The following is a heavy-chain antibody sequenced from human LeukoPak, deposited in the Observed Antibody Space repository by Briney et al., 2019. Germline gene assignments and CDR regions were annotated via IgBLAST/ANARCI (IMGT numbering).Heavy chain of an antibody. CDR1: GFTFSSYN. V-gene: IGHV3-21*01. D-gene: IGHD6-13*01. J-gene: IGHJ6*02. CDR2: ISSSSSYI. Sequence: GGSLRLSCAASGFTFSSYNMNWVRQAPGKGLEWVSFISSSSSYIYYGDSVKGRFTISRDNAKNSLYLQMNSLRADDTAVYYCARARIAATGPLYYYYDVDVWGQGTTVTVSS. CDR3: ARARIAATGPLYYYYDVDV.